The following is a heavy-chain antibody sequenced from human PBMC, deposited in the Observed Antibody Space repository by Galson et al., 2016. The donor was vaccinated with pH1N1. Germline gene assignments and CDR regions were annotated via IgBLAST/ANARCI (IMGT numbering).Heavy chain of an antibody. V-gene: IGHV4-39*07. D-gene: IGHD3-10*01. J-gene: IGHJ4*02. CDR3: ARVGCTHFGPGSYYDNPFDT. CDR2: IYYSGST. Sequence: LSLTCTVSGGSISSANYYWGWIRQPPGKGLEWIASIYYSGSTYYNPSLKSRVTISVDTSKNQFSLRLGSVTAADTAVYYCARVGCTHFGPGSYYDNPFDTWGQGTLVTVSS. CDR1: GGSISSANYY.